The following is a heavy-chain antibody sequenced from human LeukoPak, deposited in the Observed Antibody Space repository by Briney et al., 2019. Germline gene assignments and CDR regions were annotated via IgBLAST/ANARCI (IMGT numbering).Heavy chain of an antibody. V-gene: IGHV3-21*01. J-gene: IGHJ4*02. D-gene: IGHD5-18*01. CDR3: AGGVPHSYGKADYIDY. CDR2: ISSSSSYI. CDR1: GFTFNSYS. Sequence: GGSLRLSCAASGFTFNSYSMNWVRQAPGRGLEWVSSISSSSSYIYYADSVKGRFTISRDNANDSLYLQMNSLRAEDTAVYYCAGGVPHSYGKADYIDYWGQGTLVTVSS.